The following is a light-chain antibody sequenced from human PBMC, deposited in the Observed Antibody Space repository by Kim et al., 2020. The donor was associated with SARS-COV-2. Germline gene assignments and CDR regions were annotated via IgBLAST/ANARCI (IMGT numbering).Light chain of an antibody. Sequence: DIQMTQSPSSLSASVGDRVTITCRTSQSISRYLNWYQQKPGKAPKLLIFGASSLESGVPSRFSGSGSGTDFTLTISSLQPEDFATYYCQQSHSTPPYTFGQGTKLEI. J-gene: IGKJ2*01. V-gene: IGKV1-39*01. CDR3: QQSHSTPPYT. CDR2: GAS. CDR1: QSISRY.